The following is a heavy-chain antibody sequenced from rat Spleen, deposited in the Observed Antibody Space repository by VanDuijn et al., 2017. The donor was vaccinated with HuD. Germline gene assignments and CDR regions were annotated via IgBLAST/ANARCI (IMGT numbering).Heavy chain of an antibody. CDR1: GFIFNNYW. CDR3: ARRQFGVGYVMDA. CDR2: ISPNGDSA. Sequence: EVQLVESGGGLVQPGRSLKLSCAASGFIFNNYWMTWIRQGPSKGLEWVASISPNGDSAYYRDSVKGRLTVSRDDAQRILFLQMDSLRSEDTATYYCARRQFGVGYVMDAWGQGASVTVSS. D-gene: IGHD4-4*01. J-gene: IGHJ4*01. V-gene: IGHV5-25*01.